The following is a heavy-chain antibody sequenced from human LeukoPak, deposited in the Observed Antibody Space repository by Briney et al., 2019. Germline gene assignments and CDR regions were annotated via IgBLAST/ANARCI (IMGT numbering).Heavy chain of an antibody. CDR1: GYSITSGYY. CDR2: ISYDGSNK. J-gene: IGHJ4*02. Sequence: LSLTCTVSGYSITSGYYWGWIRQPPGKGLEWVAVISYDGSNKYYADSVKGRFTISRDNAKNSLYLQMNSLRAEDTAVYYCARVAFCGGDCRVKDYWGQGTLVTVSS. D-gene: IGHD2-21*02. V-gene: IGHV3-30-3*01. CDR3: ARVAFCGGDCRVKDY.